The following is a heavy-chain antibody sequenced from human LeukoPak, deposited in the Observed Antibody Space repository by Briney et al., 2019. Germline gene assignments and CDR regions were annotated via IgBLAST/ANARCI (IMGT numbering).Heavy chain of an antibody. D-gene: IGHD5/OR15-5a*01. CDR1: GYTFTSYG. CDR2: INTNTGNP. J-gene: IGHJ5*02. CDR3: ARALRGPQNSPPRHFDP. Sequence: VASVKVSFKASGYTFTSYGISWVRQAPGQGLEWMGWINTNTGNPTYSQGFTGRFVFSLDTSVSTAYLQISSLKAEDTAVYYCARALRGPQNSPPRHFDPWGQGTLVTVSS. V-gene: IGHV7-4-1*02.